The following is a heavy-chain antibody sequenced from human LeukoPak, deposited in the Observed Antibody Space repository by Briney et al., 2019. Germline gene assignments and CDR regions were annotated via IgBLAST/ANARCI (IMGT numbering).Heavy chain of an antibody. CDR2: INPNSGGT. CDR1: GGTFSSYA. CDR3: ARDGIVGATDAFDI. D-gene: IGHD1-26*01. J-gene: IGHJ3*02. V-gene: IGHV1-2*02. Sequence: GSSVKVSCKASGGTFSSYAISWVRQAPGQGLEWMGWINPNSGGTNYAQKFQGRVTMTRDTSISTAYMELSRLRSDDTAVYYCARDGIVGATDAFDIWGQGTMVTVSS.